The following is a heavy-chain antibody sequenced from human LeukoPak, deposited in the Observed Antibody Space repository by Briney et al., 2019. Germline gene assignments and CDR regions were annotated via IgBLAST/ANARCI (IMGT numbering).Heavy chain of an antibody. CDR3: ARVSGRLERQSDLDY. J-gene: IGHJ4*02. CDR1: GFTFASYS. V-gene: IGHV3-21*01. CDR2: ISGDSTYI. Sequence: MPGGSLRPSCAASGFTFASYSMNWVRQAPGKGLEWVSSISGDSTYIYNAGSVKGRFTISRDNAQASLYLQMISLRADDTAVYYCARVSGRLERQSDLDYWGQGTLVIVSS. D-gene: IGHD1-1*01.